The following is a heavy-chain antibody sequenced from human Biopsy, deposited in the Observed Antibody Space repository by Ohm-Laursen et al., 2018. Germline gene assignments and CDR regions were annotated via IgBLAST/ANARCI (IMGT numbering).Heavy chain of an antibody. J-gene: IGHJ4*02. Sequence: SETLSLTCTVSGDSISSYYWSWIRQPPGKGLEGIGYVFYPGNTNYNPSLRSRVTISVDTSKNQFSLKLSSVTAADTAVYYCARDFCDTTSCYPQNWGQGTLVTVSS. D-gene: IGHD2-2*01. V-gene: IGHV4-59*01. CDR2: VFYPGNT. CDR1: GDSISSYY. CDR3: ARDFCDTTSCYPQN.